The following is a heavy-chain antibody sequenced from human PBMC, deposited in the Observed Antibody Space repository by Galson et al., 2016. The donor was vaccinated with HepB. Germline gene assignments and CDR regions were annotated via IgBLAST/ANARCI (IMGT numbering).Heavy chain of an antibody. CDR1: GYSFAHFW. J-gene: IGHJ4*02. Sequence: QSGAEVKKPGESLKISCKASGYSFAHFWIGWVRQMPGKGLEWMGIIYPSDSDTTYSPSFQGQVTISADTSTDTAYLQWNSLEASNTAMYYCVRDGYCRGGSCSSKFFFVYWGQGTLVTVSS. V-gene: IGHV5-51*01. D-gene: IGHD2-15*01. CDR2: IYPSDSDT. CDR3: VRDGYCRGGSCSSKFFFVY.